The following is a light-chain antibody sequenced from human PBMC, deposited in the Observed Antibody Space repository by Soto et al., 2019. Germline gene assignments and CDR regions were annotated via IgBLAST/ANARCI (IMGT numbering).Light chain of an antibody. J-gene: IGLJ1*01. CDR3: SSYTSSSTLEGV. Sequence: QSALPQPDSVSGSPGQSITISCTGTSSDVGGYNYVSWYQQHPGKAPKLMIYDVSNRPLGVSNRFSGSKSGNTASLTISGLQAEDEAGYYCSSYTSSSTLEGVFGTGTKLTVL. CDR2: DVS. CDR1: SSDVGGYNY. V-gene: IGLV2-14*01.